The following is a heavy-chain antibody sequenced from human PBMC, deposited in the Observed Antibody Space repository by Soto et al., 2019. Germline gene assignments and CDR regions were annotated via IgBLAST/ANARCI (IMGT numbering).Heavy chain of an antibody. V-gene: IGHV3-7*05. CDR2: INQDGFGK. D-gene: IGHD1-26*01. CDR3: AKDHGSGSYPY. J-gene: IGHJ4*02. Sequence: GGSLRLSCVVSGSIFSSHWMTWVRQAPGKGLEWVASINQDGFGKYYVDSVRGRFAISRDNAKDSVCLQMDSLRVEDTAVYYCAKDHGSGSYPYWGQGTLVTVS. CDR1: GSIFSSHW.